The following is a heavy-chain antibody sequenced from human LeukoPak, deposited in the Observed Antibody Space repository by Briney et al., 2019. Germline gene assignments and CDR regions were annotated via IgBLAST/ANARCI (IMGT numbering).Heavy chain of an antibody. CDR1: GFTFSDYY. Sequence: GSLRLSRAASGFTFSDYYMSWIRQAPGKGLEWVSYISSSGSTIYYADSVKGRFTISRDNAKNSLYLQMNSLRAEDTAVYYCARLYDFWSGYYIYYFDYWGQGTLVTVSS. V-gene: IGHV3-11*01. CDR2: ISSSGSTI. D-gene: IGHD3-3*01. J-gene: IGHJ4*02. CDR3: ARLYDFWSGYYIYYFDY.